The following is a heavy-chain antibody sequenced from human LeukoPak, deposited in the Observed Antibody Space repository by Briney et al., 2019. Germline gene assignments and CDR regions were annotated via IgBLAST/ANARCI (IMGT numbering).Heavy chain of an antibody. CDR3: ARKLGVVVAATNNWFDP. CDR1: GGSFSGYY. J-gene: IGHJ5*02. V-gene: IGHV4-34*01. D-gene: IGHD2-15*01. Sequence: SETLSLTCAVYGGSFSGYYWSWIRQPPGKGLEWIGEINHSGSTNYNPSLKSRVTISVDTPKNQFSLKLSSVTAADTAVYYCARKLGVVVAATNNWFDPWGQGTLVTVSS. CDR2: INHSGST.